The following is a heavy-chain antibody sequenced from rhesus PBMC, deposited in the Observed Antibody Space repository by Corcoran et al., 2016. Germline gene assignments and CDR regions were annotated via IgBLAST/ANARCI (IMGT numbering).Heavy chain of an antibody. CDR2: INTHKGNK. J-gene: IGHJ4*01. CDR1: GYTFTSYY. CDR3: TRSRVVVSATPDY. V-gene: IGHV1S9*01. D-gene: IGHD2-39*02. Sequence: QVQLVPSGAEVKKPGASVKLSCKASGYTFTSYYIHWVRQAPGQVLEWMRLINTHKGNKGYTKKSRGRVTKTRETATSKAYMERGSRRSEDTAVYYWTRSRVVVSATPDYWGQGVLVTVSS.